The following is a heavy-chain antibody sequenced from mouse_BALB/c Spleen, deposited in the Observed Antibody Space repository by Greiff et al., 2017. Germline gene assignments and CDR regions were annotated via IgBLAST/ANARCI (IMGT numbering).Heavy chain of an antibody. CDR2: INPSTGYT. Sequence: VHVKQSGAELAKPGASVKMSCKASGYTFTSCWMHWVKQRPGQGLEWIGYINPSTGYTEYNQKFKDKATLTADKSSSTAYMQLSSLTSEDSAVYYCARWMITTWFAYWGQGTLVTVSA. CDR3: ARWMITTWFAY. J-gene: IGHJ3*01. V-gene: IGHV1-7*01. CDR1: GYTFTSCW. D-gene: IGHD2-4*01.